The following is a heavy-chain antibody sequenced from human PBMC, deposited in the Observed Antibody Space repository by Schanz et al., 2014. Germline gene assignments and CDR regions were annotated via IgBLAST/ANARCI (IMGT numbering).Heavy chain of an antibody. CDR2: INPSSGTT. CDR1: GYTFTTYY. Sequence: QLMQSGSEVRKPGASVKVSCKASGYTFTTYYIHWVRQAPGQGLEWMGKINPSSGTTRIAQNFQGRLTVTRDTSTSTSYMELRSLTSDDTAVYYCARDVPINDYWGQGTPVTVSS. J-gene: IGHJ4*02. D-gene: IGHD2-2*01. V-gene: IGHV1-46*01. CDR3: ARDVPINDY.